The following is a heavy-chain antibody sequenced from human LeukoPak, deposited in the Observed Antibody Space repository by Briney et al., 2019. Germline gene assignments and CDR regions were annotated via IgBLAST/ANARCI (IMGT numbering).Heavy chain of an antibody. D-gene: IGHD2-21*01. J-gene: IGHJ4*02. Sequence: SETLSLTCIVSGGSISGYHWGWVRQPPGKGLEYISFIYYNGDTNYNPSLKSQVTMSVDTSKNQFSLKLSSVTAADTAVYYCARLGDCGHDCYSHDYWGQGTLVTVSS. V-gene: IGHV4-59*08. CDR3: ARLGDCGHDCYSHDY. CDR1: GGSISGYH. CDR2: IYYNGDT.